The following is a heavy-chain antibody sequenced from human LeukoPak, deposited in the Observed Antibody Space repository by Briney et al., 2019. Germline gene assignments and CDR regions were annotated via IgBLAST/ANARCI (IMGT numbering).Heavy chain of an antibody. J-gene: IGHJ6*02. CDR2: IYHSGST. CDR1: GGSISSSNW. D-gene: IGHD3-3*01. Sequence: SETLSLTCAVSGGSISSSNWWSWVRQPPGKGLEWIGEIYHSGSTNYNPSLKSRVTISVDKSKNQFSLKLSSVTAADTAVYYCARDQSEGDFWPGAYGMDVWGQGTTVTVSS. V-gene: IGHV4-4*02. CDR3: ARDQSEGDFWPGAYGMDV.